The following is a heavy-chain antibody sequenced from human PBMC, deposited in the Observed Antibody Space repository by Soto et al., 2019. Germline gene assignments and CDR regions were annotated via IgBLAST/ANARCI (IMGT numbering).Heavy chain of an antibody. V-gene: IGHV3-48*01. CDR3: ARDFVVVVAAFGD. Sequence: EVQLVESGGGLVQPGGSLRLSCAASGFTFSSYSMNWVRQAPGKGLEWVSYISSSSSTIYYADSVKGRFTISRDNAKNSLYLQMNSLRAEDTAVYYCARDFVVVVAAFGDWGQGTLVTVSS. D-gene: IGHD2-15*01. J-gene: IGHJ4*02. CDR1: GFTFSSYS. CDR2: ISSSSSTI.